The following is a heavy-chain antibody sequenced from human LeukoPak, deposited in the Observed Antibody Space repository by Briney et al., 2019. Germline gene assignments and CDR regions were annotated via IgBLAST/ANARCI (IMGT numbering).Heavy chain of an antibody. V-gene: IGHV3-30*02. D-gene: IGHD4-11*01. CDR3: AREGTTVGHDFDY. CDR1: GFTFNNYG. J-gene: IGHJ4*02. CDR2: IRYNGNNQ. Sequence: PGGSLRLSCAASGFTFNNYGMHWVRQAPGKGLEWVAFIRYNGNNQYYADSVKGRFTISRDNAKNSLYLQMDSLRAEDTAVYYCAREGTTVGHDFDYWGQGTLVTVSS.